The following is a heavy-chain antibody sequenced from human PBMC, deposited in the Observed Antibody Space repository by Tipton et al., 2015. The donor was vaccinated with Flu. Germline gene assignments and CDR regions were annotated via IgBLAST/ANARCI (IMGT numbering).Heavy chain of an antibody. CDR1: GGSISSGSYY. D-gene: IGHD3-10*01. Sequence: TLSLTCTVSGGSISSGSYYWSWIRQPARKGLEWIGRIYTSGSTNYNPSLKSRVTISVDTSKNQFSLKLSSVTAADTAVYYCARDLFGEKDWFDPWGQGTLVTVSS. CDR3: ARDLFGEKDWFDP. J-gene: IGHJ5*02. V-gene: IGHV4-61*02. CDR2: IYTSGST.